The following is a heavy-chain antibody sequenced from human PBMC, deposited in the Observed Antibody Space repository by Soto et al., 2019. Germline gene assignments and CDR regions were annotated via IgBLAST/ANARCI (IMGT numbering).Heavy chain of an antibody. D-gene: IGHD4-17*01. CDR2: IYYSGST. Sequence: PSETLSLTCTVSGGSISSYYWSWIRQPPGKGLEWIGYIYYSGSTNYNPSLKSRVTISVDTSKNRFSLKLSSVTAADTAVYYCARHGHDYGDYQIDYWGQGTLVTVSS. CDR3: ARHGHDYGDYQIDY. V-gene: IGHV4-59*08. CDR1: GGSISSYY. J-gene: IGHJ4*02.